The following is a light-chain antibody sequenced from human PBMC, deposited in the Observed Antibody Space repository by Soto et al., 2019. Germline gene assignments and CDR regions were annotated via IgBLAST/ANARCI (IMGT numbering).Light chain of an antibody. V-gene: IGLV2-14*03. CDR1: SSDVGGYNF. J-gene: IGLJ1*01. Sequence: QSALTQPASVSGSPGQSITISCTGTSSDVGGYNFVSWYQQHPGKVPKLLIYDVTSRPSGVSDRFSGSKSGNTASLTISGLQTEDEGDYYCSSYTGSSTHVFGSGTKLTVL. CDR2: DVT. CDR3: SSYTGSSTHV.